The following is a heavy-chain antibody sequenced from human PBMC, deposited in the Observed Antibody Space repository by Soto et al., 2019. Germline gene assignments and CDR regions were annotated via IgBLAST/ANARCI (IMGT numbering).Heavy chain of an antibody. V-gene: IGHV5-51*01. Sequence: GESLKIPCKGSGYSFTSYWIGWVRQMPGKGLEWMGIIYPGDSDTRYSPSFQGQVTISADKSISTAYLQWSSLKASDTAMYYCARATYYYDSSGYYYYYGMDVWGQGTTVTVSS. CDR2: IYPGDSDT. J-gene: IGHJ6*02. CDR1: GYSFTSYW. CDR3: ARATYYYDSSGYYYYYGMDV. D-gene: IGHD3-22*01.